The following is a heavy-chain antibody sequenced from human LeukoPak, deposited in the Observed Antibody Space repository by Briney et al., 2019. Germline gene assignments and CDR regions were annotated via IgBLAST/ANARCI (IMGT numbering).Heavy chain of an antibody. Sequence: PGGSLRLSCAASGFTFSSYSMNWVRQAPGKGLEWVSSISSSSSYIYYADSVKGRFTISRDNAKNSLYLQMNSLRAEDTAVYYCAREVSVVRGVGYYMDVWGKGTTVTISS. CDR3: AREVSVVRGVGYYMDV. J-gene: IGHJ6*03. D-gene: IGHD3-10*02. V-gene: IGHV3-21*01. CDR1: GFTFSSYS. CDR2: ISSSSSYI.